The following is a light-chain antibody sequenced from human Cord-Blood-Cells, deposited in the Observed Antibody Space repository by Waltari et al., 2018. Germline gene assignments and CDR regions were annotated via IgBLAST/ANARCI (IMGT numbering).Light chain of an antibody. CDR2: EVS. CDR3: SSYTSSSTYV. V-gene: IGLV2-14*01. J-gene: IGLJ1*01. Sequence: SAMTHPASESVPPGQSITLSRTGTSADVGDYDSVPWYQQHPGKAPKLMIYEVSNRPSGVSNRFSGSKSGNTASLTISGLQAEDEADYYCSSYTSSSTYVFGTGTKVTVL. CDR1: SADVGDYDS.